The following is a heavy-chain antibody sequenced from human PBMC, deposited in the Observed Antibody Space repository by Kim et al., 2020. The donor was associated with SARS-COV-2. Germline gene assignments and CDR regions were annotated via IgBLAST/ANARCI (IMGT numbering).Heavy chain of an antibody. V-gene: IGHV4-34*01. Sequence: SLKSRVTISVDTSKNQFALKLSSVTAADTAVYYCARERIPFWSGYSYFQHWGQGTLVTVSS. J-gene: IGHJ1*01. D-gene: IGHD3-3*01. CDR3: ARERIPFWSGYSYFQH.